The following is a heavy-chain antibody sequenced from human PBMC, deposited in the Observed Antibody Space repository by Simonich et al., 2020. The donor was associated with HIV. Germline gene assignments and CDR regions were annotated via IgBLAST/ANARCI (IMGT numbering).Heavy chain of an antibody. CDR3: ARQSGYVDAFDT. V-gene: IGHV4-34*01. CDR1: GGSFSTYY. CDR2: IDHSGST. Sequence: QVQLQQWGAGLLKPSETLSLTCAVYGGSFSTYYWNWIRQPPGKGLEWIGEIDHSGSTNHNPSLKSRVTISVDTSKNQFSLKLTSVTAADTAVYYCARQSGYVDAFDTWGQGTMVTVSS. D-gene: IGHD5-12*01. J-gene: IGHJ3*02.